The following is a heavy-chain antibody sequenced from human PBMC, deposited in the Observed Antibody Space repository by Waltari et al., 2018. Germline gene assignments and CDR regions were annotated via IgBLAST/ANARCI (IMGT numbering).Heavy chain of an antibody. CDR1: GGNCSSYT. J-gene: IGHJ5*02. CDR3: ARDTPPKRFDP. Sequence: QVQLVQSGEEVKKPGSSVKVSCKADGGNCSSYTISWVRQAPGQGLEWMGRIIPILGIANYAQKFQGRVTITADKSTSTAYMELSSLRSEDTAVYYCARDTPPKRFDPWGQGTLVTVSS. CDR2: IIPILGIA. V-gene: IGHV1-69*08.